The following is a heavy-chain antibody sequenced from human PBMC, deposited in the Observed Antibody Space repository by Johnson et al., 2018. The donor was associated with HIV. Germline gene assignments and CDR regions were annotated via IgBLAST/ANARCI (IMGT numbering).Heavy chain of an antibody. CDR2: ISYDGSNK. CDR3: ASSAFDI. CDR1: GFTFSSYA. J-gene: IGHJ3*02. V-gene: IGHV3-30*04. Sequence: QVQLVESGGGLVQPGGSLRLSCAASGFTFSSYAMHWVRQAPGKGLEWVAVISYDGSNKYYADSVKGRFTISRDNSKNTLYLQMNSLRAADTAVYYCASSAFDIWGQGTMVTVSS.